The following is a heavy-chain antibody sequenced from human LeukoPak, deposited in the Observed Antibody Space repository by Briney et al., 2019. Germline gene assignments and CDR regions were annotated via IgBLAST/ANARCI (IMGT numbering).Heavy chain of an antibody. V-gene: IGHV4-39*07. CDR3: ARSPTIFGVVIIRSDYYYMDV. D-gene: IGHD3-3*01. CDR1: GGSISSSSYY. Sequence: SETLSLTCTVSGGSISSSSYYWGWIRQPPGKGLEWIGSIYYSGSTYYNPSLKSRVTISVDTSKNQFSLKLSSVTAADTAVYYCARSPTIFGVVIIRSDYYYMDVWGKGTTVTVSS. J-gene: IGHJ6*03. CDR2: IYYSGST.